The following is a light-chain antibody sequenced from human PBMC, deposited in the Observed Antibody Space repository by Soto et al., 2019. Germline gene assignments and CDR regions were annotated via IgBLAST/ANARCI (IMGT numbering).Light chain of an antibody. CDR2: DAS. Sequence: PEERATLSCRASQSVSSYLAWYQQKPGQAPRLLIYDASNRATGIPARFSGSGSGTDFTLTISSLEPEDFAVYYCQQRSNWPLTFGGGTKVDIK. CDR3: QQRSNWPLT. CDR1: QSVSSY. J-gene: IGKJ4*01. V-gene: IGKV3-11*01.